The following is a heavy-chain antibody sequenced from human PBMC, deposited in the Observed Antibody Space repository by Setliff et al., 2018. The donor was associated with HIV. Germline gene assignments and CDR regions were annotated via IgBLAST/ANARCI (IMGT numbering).Heavy chain of an antibody. J-gene: IGHJ4*02. D-gene: IGHD3-22*01. CDR2: IFTSGHT. Sequence: PSETLSLTCTVSGGSLSSGNYYWSWIRQPAGKGLEWIGRIFTSGHTNYNPSLESRATISLDTSTNQFSLKLNSVTAADTAVYYCAREVLDLVISVYGFWGQGIPVTVSS. V-gene: IGHV4-61*02. CDR3: AREVLDLVISVYGF. CDR1: GGSLSSGNYY.